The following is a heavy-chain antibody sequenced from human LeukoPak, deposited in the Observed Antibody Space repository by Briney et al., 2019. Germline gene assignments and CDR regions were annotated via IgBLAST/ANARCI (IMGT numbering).Heavy chain of an antibody. CDR3: ARDEGGYSYGSPYY. D-gene: IGHD5-18*01. CDR1: GFTFSSYA. V-gene: IGHV3-30-3*01. J-gene: IGHJ4*02. CDR2: ISYDGSNK. Sequence: RGSLRLSCAASGFTFSSYAMHWVRQAPGKGLEWVAVISYDGSNKYYADSVKGRFTISGDNSKNTLYLQMNSLRAEDTAVYYCARDEGGYSYGSPYYWGQGTLVTVSS.